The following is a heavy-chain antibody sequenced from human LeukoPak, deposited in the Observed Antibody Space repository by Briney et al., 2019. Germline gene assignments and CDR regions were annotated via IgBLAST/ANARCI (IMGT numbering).Heavy chain of an antibody. CDR2: MSPCDSGT. Sequence: GESLKISCKGFGYSFTSLWIGWVRRMSGKGLEWMGMMSPCDSGTRYCPSFQGQGTISADKSISTDYLQWSSLKASDPAMYYCARLNPSIVAPGVAFDIWGQGTMVTVSS. J-gene: IGHJ3*02. D-gene: IGHD1-26*01. V-gene: IGHV5-51*01. CDR1: GYSFTSLW. CDR3: ARLNPSIVAPGVAFDI.